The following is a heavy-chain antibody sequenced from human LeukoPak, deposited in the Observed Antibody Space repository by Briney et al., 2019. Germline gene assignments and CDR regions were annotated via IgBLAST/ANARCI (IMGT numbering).Heavy chain of an antibody. Sequence: SEPLSLTCAVYGGSFTGYHWNWIRQSPQRGLEWIGEINHRGHPHYNPSLESRLTISVDTSKNQFSLTLKSVTAADTAVYFCARVPTTVVTVPYYFDFWGQGTPVTVSS. J-gene: IGHJ4*02. V-gene: IGHV4-34*01. CDR1: GGSFTGYH. CDR2: INHRGHP. D-gene: IGHD4-23*01. CDR3: ARVPTTVVTVPYYFDF.